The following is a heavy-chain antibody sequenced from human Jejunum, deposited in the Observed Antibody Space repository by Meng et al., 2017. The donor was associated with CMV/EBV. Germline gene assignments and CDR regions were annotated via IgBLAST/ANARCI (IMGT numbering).Heavy chain of an antibody. J-gene: IGHJ4*02. Sequence: QVQLQESGPGLVKPSETLSRPCSVPGGSMISYYWSWIRQPAGKGLEWIGHIYTSGSTNYSPSLKSRVTMSLDTAKNQFSLKVSSVTAADTAVYYCARLSKDGWSTFDYWGQGTLVTVSS. V-gene: IGHV4-4*07. D-gene: IGHD6-19*01. CDR2: IYTSGST. CDR1: GGSMISYY. CDR3: ARLSKDGWSTFDY.